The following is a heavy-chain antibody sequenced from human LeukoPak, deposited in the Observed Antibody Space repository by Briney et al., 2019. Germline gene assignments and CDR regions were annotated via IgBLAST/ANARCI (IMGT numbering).Heavy chain of an antibody. V-gene: IGHV3-33*01. CDR2: IWYDGSNK. J-gene: IGHJ4*02. CDR3: ARISSWYGYFDY. Sequence: GGSLSLSCAASGFTFSSYGMHWVRQAPGKGLEWVAVIWYDGSNKYYADPVKGRFTISRDNSKNTLYLQMNSLRAEDTAVYYCARISSWYGYFDYWGQGTLVTVSS. CDR1: GFTFSSYG. D-gene: IGHD6-13*01.